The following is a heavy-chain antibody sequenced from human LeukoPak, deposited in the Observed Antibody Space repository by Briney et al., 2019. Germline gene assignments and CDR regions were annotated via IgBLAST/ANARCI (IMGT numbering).Heavy chain of an antibody. D-gene: IGHD3-3*01. CDR1: GFTVSSNY. CDR2: IYSGGST. V-gene: IGHV3-53*01. J-gene: IGHJ6*03. CDR3: ARVSYDFWSGYSVFNYYYYYMDV. Sequence: GGSLRLSCAASGFTVSSNYMSWVRQAPGKGLEWVSVIYSGGSTCYADSVKGRFTISRDNSKNTLYLQMNSLRAEDTAVYYCARVSYDFWSGYSVFNYYYYYMDVWGKGTTVTVSS.